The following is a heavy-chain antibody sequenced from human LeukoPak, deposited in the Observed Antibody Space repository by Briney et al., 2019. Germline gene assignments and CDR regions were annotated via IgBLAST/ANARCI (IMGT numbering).Heavy chain of an antibody. J-gene: IGHJ5*02. CDR1: GFTFSSYS. V-gene: IGHV3-48*04. Sequence: GGSLRLSCAASGFTFSSYSMNWVRQAPGKGREWVSYISSSSSTIYYADSVKGRFTISRDNAKNSLYLQMNSLRAEDTAVYYCARRQGYCSSTSCPPWFDPWGQGTLVTVSS. CDR2: ISSSSSTI. CDR3: ARRQGYCSSTSCPPWFDP. D-gene: IGHD2-2*01.